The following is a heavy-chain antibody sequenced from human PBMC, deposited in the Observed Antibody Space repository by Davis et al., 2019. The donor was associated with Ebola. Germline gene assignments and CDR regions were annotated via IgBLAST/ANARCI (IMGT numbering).Heavy chain of an antibody. J-gene: IGHJ4*02. Sequence: GGSLRLSCPASGFTFSSYGMHWVRQPPGKGLEWAAVISYDGSNKSYADSVKGRFTISRDNSKNKLYLQMNGLRAEDTAVYYCAKNAVVRGVMYYWGQGTLVTVSS. D-gene: IGHD3-10*01. CDR3: AKNAVVRGVMYY. V-gene: IGHV3-30*18. CDR1: GFTFSSYG. CDR2: ISYDGSNK.